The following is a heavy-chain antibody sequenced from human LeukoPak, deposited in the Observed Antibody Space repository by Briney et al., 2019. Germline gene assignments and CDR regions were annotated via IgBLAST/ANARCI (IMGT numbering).Heavy chain of an antibody. CDR1: GYTFTGYY. V-gene: IGHV1-2*02. D-gene: IGHD3-22*01. CDR2: INPNSGGT. Sequence: GASVKVSCKASGYTFTGYYMHWVRQAPGQGLEWMGWINPNSGGTNYAQKLQGRVTMTTDTSTSTAYMELRSLRSDDTAVYYCARDITMIVVAPVVSFDIWGQGTMVTVSS. CDR3: ARDITMIVVAPVVSFDI. J-gene: IGHJ3*02.